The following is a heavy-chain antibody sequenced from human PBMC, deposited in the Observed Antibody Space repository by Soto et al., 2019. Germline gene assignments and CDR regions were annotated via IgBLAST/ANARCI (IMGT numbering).Heavy chain of an antibody. D-gene: IGHD6-6*01. CDR1: GFTFSSYG. J-gene: IGHJ4*02. CDR2: IWYDGSNK. V-gene: IGHV3-33*01. CDR3: ARDPSEYSSSHGLFDY. Sequence: QPGGSLRLSCAASGFTFSSYGMHWVRQAPGKGLEWVAVIWYDGSNKYYADSVKGRFTISRDNSKNTLYLQMNSLRAEDTAVYYCARDPSEYSSSHGLFDYWGQGTLVTVSS.